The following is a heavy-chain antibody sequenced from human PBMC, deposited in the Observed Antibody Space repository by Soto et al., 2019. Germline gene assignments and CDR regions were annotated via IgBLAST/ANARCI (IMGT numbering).Heavy chain of an antibody. Sequence: SETLSLTCAVYGGSFSGYYWSWIRQPPGKGLEWIGEINHSGSTNYNPSLKSRVTISVDTSKNQFSLKLSSVTAADTAVYYCARPGASPHRAHFRGGSWFDPWGQGTLVTVSS. D-gene: IGHD3-10*01. CDR2: INHSGST. CDR3: ARPGASPHRAHFRGGSWFDP. CDR1: GGSFSGYY. J-gene: IGHJ5*02. V-gene: IGHV4-34*01.